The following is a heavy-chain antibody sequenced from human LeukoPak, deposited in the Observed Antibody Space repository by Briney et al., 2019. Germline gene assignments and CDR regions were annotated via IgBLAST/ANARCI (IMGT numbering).Heavy chain of an antibody. Sequence: GGSLRLSCAASGFTFSSYGMHWVRQAPGKGLEWVAFIRYDGSNKYYADSVKGRFTISRDNSKNTLYLQMNSLRAEDTAVYYCARGGYDISAYYFDYWGQGTLVTVSS. D-gene: IGHD5-12*01. J-gene: IGHJ4*02. V-gene: IGHV3-30*02. CDR2: IRYDGSNK. CDR3: ARGGYDISAYYFDY. CDR1: GFTFSSYG.